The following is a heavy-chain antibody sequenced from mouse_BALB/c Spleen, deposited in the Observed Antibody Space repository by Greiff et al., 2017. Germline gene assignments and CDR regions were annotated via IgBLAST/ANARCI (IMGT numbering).Heavy chain of an antibody. J-gene: IGHJ4*01. CDR2: IYPGGGYT. CDR1: GYTFTNYW. Sequence: VQLQQSGPELVKPGASVKISCKASGYTFTNYWLGWVKQRPGHGLEWIGDIYPGGGYTNYNEKFKGKATLTADTSSSTAYMQLSSLTSEDSAVYFCARGGYRYAYAMDYWGQGTSVTVSS. D-gene: IGHD2-14*01. CDR3: ARGGYRYAYAMDY. V-gene: IGHV1-63*02.